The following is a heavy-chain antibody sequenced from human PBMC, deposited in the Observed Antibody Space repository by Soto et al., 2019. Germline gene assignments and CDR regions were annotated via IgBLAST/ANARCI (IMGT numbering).Heavy chain of an antibody. CDR3: ARDWQSAVAGPNWYPP. J-gene: IGHJ5*02. CDR2: IIPIFGTA. D-gene: IGHD6-13*01. CDR1: GGTFSSYA. Sequence: ASGKVCCAASGGTFSSYAISWVRQAPGQGLEWMGGIIPIFGTANYAQKFQGRVTITADESTSTAYMELSSLRSEDTAVYYCARDWQSAVAGPNWYPPSAQVTLVTVSS. V-gene: IGHV1-69*01.